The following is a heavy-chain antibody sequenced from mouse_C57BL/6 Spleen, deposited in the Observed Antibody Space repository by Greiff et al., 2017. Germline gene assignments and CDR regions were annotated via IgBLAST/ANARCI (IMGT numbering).Heavy chain of an antibody. Sequence: QVQLKESGPELVKPGASVKISCKASGYAFSSSWMNWVKQRPGKGLEWIGRIYPGDGDTNYNGKFKGKATLTADKSSSTAYLQLSSLTSEDSAVYFCAITTVVGSPFAYWGQGTLVTVSA. V-gene: IGHV1-82*01. D-gene: IGHD1-1*01. CDR2: IYPGDGDT. CDR1: GYAFSSSW. CDR3: AITTVVGSPFAY. J-gene: IGHJ3*01.